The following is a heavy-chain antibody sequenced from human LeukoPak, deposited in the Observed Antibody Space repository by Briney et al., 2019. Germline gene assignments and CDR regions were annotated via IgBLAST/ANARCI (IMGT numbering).Heavy chain of an antibody. V-gene: IGHV1-18*01. CDR1: GYTFTSYG. CDR2: ISAYNGNT. Sequence: ASGKVSCKASGYTFTSYGISWVRQAPGQGLEWMGWISAYNGNTNYAQKLQGRVTMTTDTSTSTAYMELRSLRSDDTAVYYCARDQGITIFGVNQLRFDYWGQGTLVTVSS. J-gene: IGHJ4*02. CDR3: ARDQGITIFGVNQLRFDY. D-gene: IGHD3-3*01.